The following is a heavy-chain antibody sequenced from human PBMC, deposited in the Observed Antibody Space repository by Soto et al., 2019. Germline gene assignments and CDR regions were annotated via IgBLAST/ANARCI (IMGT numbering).Heavy chain of an antibody. CDR1: GYTFTSYY. D-gene: IGHD5-12*01. CDR3: ARDQVRWLQSYYYGMDV. Sequence: QVQLVQSGAEVKKPGASVKVSCKASGYTFTSYYMHWVRQAPGQGLEWMGIINPSGGSTSYAQKFQGRVTMTRDTSTSTAYMELSSLRSEDTAVYYCARDQVRWLQSYYYGMDVWGQGTTVTVSS. J-gene: IGHJ6*02. V-gene: IGHV1-46*01. CDR2: INPSGGST.